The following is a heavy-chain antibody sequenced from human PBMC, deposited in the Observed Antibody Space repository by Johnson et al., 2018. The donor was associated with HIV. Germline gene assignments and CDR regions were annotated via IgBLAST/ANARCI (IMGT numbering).Heavy chain of an antibody. Sequence: VQLVESGGNLVQPGGSLRLSCAASGFIFSSHAMTWLRQAPGKGLEWVSAIRASGGRTFYADSVKGRFTVSRDKSKNTVFLQLDSLRAEDTAVYYCAREKSVWGASDAFDVWGLGTMVTVSS. CDR1: GFIFSSHA. CDR2: IRASGGRT. CDR3: AREKSVWGASDAFDV. J-gene: IGHJ3*01. V-gene: IGHV3-23*04. D-gene: IGHD3-10*02.